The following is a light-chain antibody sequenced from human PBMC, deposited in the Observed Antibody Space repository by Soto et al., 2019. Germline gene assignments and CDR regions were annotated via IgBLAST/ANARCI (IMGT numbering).Light chain of an antibody. CDR3: QQCYSTPFT. J-gene: IGKJ3*01. CDR2: AAA. V-gene: IGKV1-39*01. CDR1: QSISTY. Sequence: DIQMTQSPSSLSASVRDRVTITCRASQSISTYLNWYQQKPGKVPKLLIYAAASLQSGVPSRFSGSGSGTDFTLTISSLQPEDFATYYCQQCYSTPFTFGPRTQVNSK.